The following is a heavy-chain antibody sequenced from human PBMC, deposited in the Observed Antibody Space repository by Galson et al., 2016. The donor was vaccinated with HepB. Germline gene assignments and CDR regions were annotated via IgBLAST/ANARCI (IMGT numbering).Heavy chain of an antibody. V-gene: IGHV1-18*01. CDR2: T. D-gene: IGHD6-13*01. J-gene: IGHJ4*02. CDR3: ARKGLAAAIPFDY. Sequence: TNYAQKYQARVTMTTDTSTSTAYMELRRLKSDDTAVYYCARKGLAAAIPFDYWGQGTLVTVSS.